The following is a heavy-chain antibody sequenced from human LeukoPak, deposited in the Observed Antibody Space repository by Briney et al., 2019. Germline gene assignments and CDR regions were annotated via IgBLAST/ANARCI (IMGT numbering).Heavy chain of an antibody. J-gene: IGHJ3*02. Sequence: QSGGSLRLSCAASGFTFSSYAMSWVRQAPGKGLEWVSAISGSGGSTYYADSVKGRFTISRDNSKNTLYLQMNSLRAEDTAVYYCAKSPGRGITMIGAFDIWGQGTMVTVSS. D-gene: IGHD3-22*01. CDR2: ISGSGGST. CDR3: AKSPGRGITMIGAFDI. V-gene: IGHV3-23*01. CDR1: GFTFSSYA.